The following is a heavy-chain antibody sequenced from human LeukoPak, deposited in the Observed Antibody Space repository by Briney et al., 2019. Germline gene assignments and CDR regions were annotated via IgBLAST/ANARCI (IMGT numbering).Heavy chain of an antibody. CDR1: GYTFTGYY. V-gene: IGHV1-2*02. Sequence: GASVTVSCKASGYTFTGYYMHWVRQAPGQGLEWMGWINPNSGGTNYQGRVTMTRDTSISTAYMELSRLRSDDTAVYYCAREFRRYCSGGNCYSPLEYAFDIWGQGTMVTVSS. D-gene: IGHD2-15*01. J-gene: IGHJ3*02. CDR3: AREFRRYCSGGNCYSPLEYAFDI. CDR2: INPNSGGT.